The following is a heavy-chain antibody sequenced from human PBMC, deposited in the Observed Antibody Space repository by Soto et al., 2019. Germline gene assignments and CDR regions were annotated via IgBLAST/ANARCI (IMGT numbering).Heavy chain of an antibody. CDR1: GGSISSYY. D-gene: IGHD1-1*01. V-gene: IGHV4-59*01. CDR2: IYYSGST. Sequence: PSETLSLTXTVSGGSISSYYWSWIRQPPGKGLEWIGYIYYSGSTNYNPSLKSRVTISVDTSKNQFSLKLSSVTAADTAVYYCARKVPTGGFDPWGQGTLVTVS. J-gene: IGHJ5*02. CDR3: ARKVPTGGFDP.